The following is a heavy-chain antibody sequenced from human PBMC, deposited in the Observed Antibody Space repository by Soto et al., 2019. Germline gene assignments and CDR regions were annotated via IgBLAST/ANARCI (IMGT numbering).Heavy chain of an antibody. J-gene: IGHJ3*02. CDR1: GFTFSNAW. V-gene: IGHV3-15*01. CDR3: TTATEPEKYYDSSGYSPDAFDI. D-gene: IGHD3-22*01. CDR2: IKSKTDGGTT. Sequence: PGGSLRLSCAASGFTFSNAWMSWVRQAPGKGLEWVGRIKSKTDGGTTDYAAPVKGRFAISRDDSKNTLYLQMNSLKTEDTAVYYCTTATEPEKYYDSSGYSPDAFDIWGQGTMVTVSS.